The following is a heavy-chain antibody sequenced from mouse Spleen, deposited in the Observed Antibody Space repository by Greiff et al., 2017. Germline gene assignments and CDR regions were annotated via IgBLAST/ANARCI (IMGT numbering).Heavy chain of an antibody. Sequence: VQLKESGPELVKPGASVKISCKASGYSFTDYNMNWVKQSNGKSLEWIGVINPNYGTTSYNQKFKGKATLTVDQSSSTAYMQLNSLTSEDSAVYYCARGGSGFPAWFAYWGQGTLVTVSA. J-gene: IGHJ3*01. CDR1: GYSFTDYN. V-gene: IGHV1-39*01. CDR2: INPNYGTT. CDR3: ARGGSGFPAWFAY. D-gene: IGHD3-1*01.